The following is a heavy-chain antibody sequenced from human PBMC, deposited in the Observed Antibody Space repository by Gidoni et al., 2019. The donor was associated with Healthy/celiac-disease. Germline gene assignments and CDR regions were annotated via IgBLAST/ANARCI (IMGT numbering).Heavy chain of an antibody. Sequence: QVQLQQRGAGLSKPSETLSLTCAVYGGSFSGHYSSWIRQPPGKGLEWIWEINHSGSTNYNPSLKSRVTISVSTSKNQFSLKLSSVTAADTAVYYCARGGGYGYCSGGSCSRKVYYYYGMDVWGQGTTVTVSS. J-gene: IGHJ6*02. CDR2: INHSGST. CDR3: ARGGGYGYCSGGSCSRKVYYYYGMDV. D-gene: IGHD2-15*01. V-gene: IGHV4-34*01. CDR1: GGSFSGHY.